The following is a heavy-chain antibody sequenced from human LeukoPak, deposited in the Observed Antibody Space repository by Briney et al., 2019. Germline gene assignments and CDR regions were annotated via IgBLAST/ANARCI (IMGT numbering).Heavy chain of an antibody. CDR3: VRGALPGDNWYFDL. J-gene: IGHJ2*01. V-gene: IGHV3-13*01. Sequence: GGSLRFSCPTSGFPLIAYAMNWFRQAPGKVLNWFSPFGSAGDTYYPGAVKGRFTISRDYAKNSLFLQMNNLIAGDTAVYFCVRGALPGDNWYFDLWGRGTLVTVSS. CDR1: GFPLIAYA. CDR2: FGSAGDT.